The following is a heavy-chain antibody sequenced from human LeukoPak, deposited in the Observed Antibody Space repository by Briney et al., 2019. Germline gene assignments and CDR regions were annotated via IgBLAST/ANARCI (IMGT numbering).Heavy chain of an antibody. CDR2: INPNNGGT. Sequence: ASVKVSCKASGYTFTDYYIHWVRQAPGQGLEWMGWINPNNGGTNYAQKFQGRVTMTRDTSISTAYMELSRLRSGDTAVYYCARIWFDDYGDYDSDYWGQGTLVTVSS. V-gene: IGHV1-2*02. D-gene: IGHD4-17*01. J-gene: IGHJ4*02. CDR1: GYTFTDYY. CDR3: ARIWFDDYGDYDSDY.